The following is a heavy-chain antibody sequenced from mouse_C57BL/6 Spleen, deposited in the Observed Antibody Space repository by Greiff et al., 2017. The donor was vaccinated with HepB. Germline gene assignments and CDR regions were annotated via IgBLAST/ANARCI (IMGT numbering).Heavy chain of an antibody. D-gene: IGHD1-1*01. V-gene: IGHV7-1*01. CDR1: GFTFSDFY. CDR3: AREYYYGPFYAMDY. J-gene: IGHJ4*01. Sequence: EVQGVESGGGLVQSGRSLRLSCATSGFTFSDFYMAWVRQAPGKGLEWIAASRNKANDYTTEYSVSVKGRFIVSRDTSQSIIYLQMNALRAEDTAIYYSAREYYYGPFYAMDYWGQGTSVTVSS. CDR2: SRNKANDYTT.